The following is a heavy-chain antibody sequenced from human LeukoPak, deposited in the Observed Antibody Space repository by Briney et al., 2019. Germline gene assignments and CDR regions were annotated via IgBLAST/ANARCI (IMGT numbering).Heavy chain of an antibody. V-gene: IGHV4-34*01. J-gene: IGHJ5*02. D-gene: IGHD3-10*01. CDR2: INHSGST. CDR3: ARGVRPTHMNWFDP. Sequence: PSETLSLTCAVYGGSFSGYYWSWIRQPPGKGLEWIGEINHSGSTNYNPSLKSRVTISVDTSKNQFSLKLSSVTAADTAVYYCARGVRPTHMNWFDPSGQGTLVTVSS. CDR1: GGSFSGYY.